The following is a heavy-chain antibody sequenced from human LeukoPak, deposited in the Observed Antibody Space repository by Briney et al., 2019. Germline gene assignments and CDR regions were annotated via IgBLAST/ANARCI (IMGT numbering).Heavy chain of an antibody. V-gene: IGHV3-43*01. D-gene: IGHD3-10*02. CDR3: AKELDTMFFDY. Sequence: GGSLRLSCATSGFNFHRYTIHWVRQAPGKGLEWVSLAGWAGGTTYYSDSVRGRFTISRDSGRNSVYLQMNSLTTDDTAFYFCAKELDTMFFDYWGQGALVTVSS. J-gene: IGHJ4*02. CDR2: AGWAGGTT. CDR1: GFNFHRYT.